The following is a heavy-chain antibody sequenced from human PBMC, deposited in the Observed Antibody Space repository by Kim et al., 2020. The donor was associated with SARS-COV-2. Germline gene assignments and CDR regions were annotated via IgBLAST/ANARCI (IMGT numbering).Heavy chain of an antibody. CDR3: ARGSGGYEKSYYYYYYGMDV. V-gene: IGHV4-34*01. CDR2: INHSGST. CDR1: GGSFSGYY. Sequence: SETLSLTCAVYGGSFSGYYWSWIRQPPGKGLEWIGEINHSGSTNYNPSLKSRVTISVDTSKNQFSLKLSSVTAADTAVYYCARGSGGYEKSYYYYYYGMDVWGQGTTVTVSS. D-gene: IGHD5-12*01. J-gene: IGHJ6*02.